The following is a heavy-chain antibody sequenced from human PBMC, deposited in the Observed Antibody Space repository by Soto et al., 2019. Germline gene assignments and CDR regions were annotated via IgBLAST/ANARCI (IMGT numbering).Heavy chain of an antibody. CDR3: ARYPRYGSGSYYYYSGMDV. D-gene: IGHD3-10*01. V-gene: IGHV4-31*03. Sequence: SETLSLTCTVSGGSISSGGYYWSWIRQHPGKGLEWIGYIYYSGSTYYNPSLKSRVTISVDTSKNQFSLKLSSVTAADTAVYYCARYPRYGSGSYYYYSGMDVWGQGTTVTVSS. J-gene: IGHJ6*02. CDR1: GGSISSGGYY. CDR2: IYYSGST.